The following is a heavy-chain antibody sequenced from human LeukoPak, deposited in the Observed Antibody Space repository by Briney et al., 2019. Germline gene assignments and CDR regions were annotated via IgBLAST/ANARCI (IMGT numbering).Heavy chain of an antibody. J-gene: IGHJ4*02. D-gene: IGHD6-6*01. CDR3: ARTSSSSLNFDY. V-gene: IGHV3-64*01. CDR1: GIKLSNYG. CDR2: ISSNGGST. Sequence: GSLRLSCVVSGIKLSNYGMSWVRQAPGKGLEYVSAISSNGGSTYYANSVKGRFTISRDNSKNTLYLQMGSLRAEDMAVYYCARTSSSSLNFDYWGQGTLVTVSS.